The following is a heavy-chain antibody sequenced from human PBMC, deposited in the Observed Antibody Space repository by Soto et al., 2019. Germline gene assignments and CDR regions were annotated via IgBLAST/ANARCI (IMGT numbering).Heavy chain of an antibody. CDR3: AIVRGDIVVVPAATPYYYYGMDV. CDR1: GYTFTSYG. V-gene: IGHV1-18*01. CDR2: ISAYNGNT. Sequence: QVQLVQSGAEVKKPGASVKVSCKASGYTFTSYGISWVRQAPVQGLDWMGWISAYNGNTNYAQKLQGRVTMTPDTSTSTAYMELRSLRSDDTAVYYCAIVRGDIVVVPAATPYYYYGMDVWGQGTTVTVS. J-gene: IGHJ6*02. D-gene: IGHD2-2*01.